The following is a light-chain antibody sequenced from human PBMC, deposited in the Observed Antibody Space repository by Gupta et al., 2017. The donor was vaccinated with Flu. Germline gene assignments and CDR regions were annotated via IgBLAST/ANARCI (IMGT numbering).Light chain of an antibody. J-gene: IGKJ1*01. CDR2: GAS. V-gene: IGKV3-15*01. CDR1: QSVSSN. Sequence: EIVMTQSPATLSVSPGERATLSCRASQSVSSNLAWYQQKPGQAPRLLIYGASTRATGSPARFRGSGSGTEFTLTISSLQSEDFAVYDCQQYNNWPRWTFGQGTKVEIK. CDR3: QQYNNWPRWT.